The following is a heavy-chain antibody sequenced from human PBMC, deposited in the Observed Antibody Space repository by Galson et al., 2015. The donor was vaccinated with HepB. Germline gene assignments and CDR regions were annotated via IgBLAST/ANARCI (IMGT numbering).Heavy chain of an antibody. V-gene: IGHV3-30*18. CDR1: GFTFSNYA. CDR3: AKDGGSGLRYLEWVVSGNYFDH. D-gene: IGHD3-3*01. J-gene: IGHJ4*02. CDR2: VSFGGNNI. Sequence: SLRLSCAASGFTFSNYAMGWVRQAPGKGLEWVAVVSFGGNNIYYADSVKGRFTVSRGNSKNMLYLQMNSLRLEDTAIYYCAKDGGSGLRYLEWVVSGNYFDHWGQGSLVTVSS.